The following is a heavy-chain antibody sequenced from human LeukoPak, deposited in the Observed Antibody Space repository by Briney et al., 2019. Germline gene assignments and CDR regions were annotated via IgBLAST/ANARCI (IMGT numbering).Heavy chain of an antibody. Sequence: GSLKLSFAAPGFIFSDHYMDWVRRAPGKGLEWVGRTRYRANNYTTEYAASVKGRFTISRDDSKNSLFLQMNSLKIEDTAVYFRARGPSLRDSYSYGLDVWGKGTTVTVSS. D-gene: IGHD2-21*01. CDR2: TRYRANNYTT. CDR1: GFIFSDHY. CDR3: ARGPSLRDSYSYGLDV. V-gene: IGHV3-72*01. J-gene: IGHJ6*04.